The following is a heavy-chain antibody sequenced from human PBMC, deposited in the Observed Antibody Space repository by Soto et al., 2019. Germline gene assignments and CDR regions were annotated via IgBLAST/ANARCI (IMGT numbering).Heavy chain of an antibody. V-gene: IGHV3-23*01. J-gene: IGHJ2*01. CDR3: ARMRGYFDSRYFDP. Sequence: PGGSLRLSCAASGFTFNNYAMTWVRQAPGKGLEWVSSMSGGGVSTYYADSVKGRFAISRDNSKNTLYLQMNNLRAEDTALYYCARMRGYFDSRYFDPWGRGTLVTVSS. D-gene: IGHD3-22*01. CDR1: GFTFNNYA. CDR2: MSGGGVST.